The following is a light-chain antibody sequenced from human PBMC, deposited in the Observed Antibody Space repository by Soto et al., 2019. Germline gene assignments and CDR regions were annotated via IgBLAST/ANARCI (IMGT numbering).Light chain of an antibody. CDR2: KTS. J-gene: IGKJ2*01. Sequence: DVQMTQSPSSLSPSVGDRVTITCRASQSFNTWLAWYQQKPGKAPKLLIYKTSILESGVPSRFSGSGSGTEFTLTISSLQPDDSATYYCQQYNSYPYTFGQGTKLEIK. CDR1: QSFNTW. CDR3: QQYNSYPYT. V-gene: IGKV1-5*03.